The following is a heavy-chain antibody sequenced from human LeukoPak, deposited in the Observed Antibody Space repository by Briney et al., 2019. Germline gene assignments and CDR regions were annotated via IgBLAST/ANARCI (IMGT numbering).Heavy chain of an antibody. CDR3: ARRAYYYDSSGYYYFDY. CDR1: GGSISSSSYY. D-gene: IGHD3-22*01. V-gene: IGHV4-39*01. J-gene: IGHJ4*02. CDR2: IYYSGST. Sequence: SETLSLTCTVSGGSISSSSYYWGWIRQPPGKGLEWIGSIYYSGSTYYNPSLKSRVTISVDTSKNQFSLKLSSVTAADTAVYYCARRAYYYDSSGYYYFDYWGQGTLVTVSS.